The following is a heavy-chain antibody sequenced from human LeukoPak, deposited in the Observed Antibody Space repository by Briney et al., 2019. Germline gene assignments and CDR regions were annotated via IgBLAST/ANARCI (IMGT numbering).Heavy chain of an antibody. D-gene: IGHD6-19*01. Sequence: SETLSLTCTVSGGSISSSSYYWGWIRQPPGKGLEWIGSIYYSGSTYYNPSLKSRVTISVDTSKNQFSLKLSSVTAADTAVHYCACPHSSGWYGEMELAYWGQGTLVTVSS. CDR2: IYYSGST. CDR3: ACPHSSGWYGEMELAY. V-gene: IGHV4-39*01. J-gene: IGHJ4*02. CDR1: GGSISSSSYY.